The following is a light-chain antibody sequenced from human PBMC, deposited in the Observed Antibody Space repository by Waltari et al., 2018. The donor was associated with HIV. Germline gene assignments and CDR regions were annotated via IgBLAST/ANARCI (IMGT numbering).Light chain of an antibody. Sequence: QSVLTQPPSASGIPGQTVTISCSGSSSNIGNDNVYWYQQLPGMTPKLLIYKNYQRPSGVPDRFAGSKSGTSASLAISGLRSEDEADYYCVGWDGSLSGYVFGAGTTVTVL. CDR2: KNY. V-gene: IGLV1-47*01. J-gene: IGLJ1*01. CDR3: VGWDGSLSGYV. CDR1: SSNIGNDN.